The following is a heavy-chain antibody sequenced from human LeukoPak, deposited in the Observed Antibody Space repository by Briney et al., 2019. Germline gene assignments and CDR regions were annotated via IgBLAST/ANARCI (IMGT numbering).Heavy chain of an antibody. V-gene: IGHV7-4-1*02. J-gene: IGHJ4*02. CDR2: TNTNTGNP. CDR3: ARASCTGGTCPTFIDF. Sequence: ASVKVSCKASGYTFTNYAMNWVRQAPGQGLEWMGRTNTNTGNPTYAQGFTGRFVFSLDTSVSTAYLQISSLKAEDTAVYYCARASCTGGTCPTFIDFWGQGTLVTVS. D-gene: IGHD2-15*01. CDR1: GYTFTNYA.